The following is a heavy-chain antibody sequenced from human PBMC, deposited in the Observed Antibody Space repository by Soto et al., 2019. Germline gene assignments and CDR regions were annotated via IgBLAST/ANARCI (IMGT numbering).Heavy chain of an antibody. Sequence: PSETLSLTCTVSGGSISSGNYCWSWIRKPPGKGLEWIGFISYSGSTYYSLSLKSRVTISVDTSKNQFSLNLSFVTAADTAVYYCATMGTPATGLYYFDYWGQGTLVTVSS. D-gene: IGHD5-18*01. CDR2: ISYSGST. CDR1: GGSISSGNYC. V-gene: IGHV4-30-4*01. J-gene: IGHJ4*02. CDR3: ATMGTPATGLYYFDY.